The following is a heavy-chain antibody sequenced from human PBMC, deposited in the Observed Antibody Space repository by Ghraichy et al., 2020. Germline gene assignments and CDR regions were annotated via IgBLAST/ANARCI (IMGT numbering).Heavy chain of an antibody. CDR1: GYTFTHYY. V-gene: IGHV1-2*02. CDR3: ARPVTQYNLFWSGAYTMDV. J-gene: IGHJ6*02. Sequence: ASVKFSCKASGYTFTHYYMHWVRQAPGQGLEWMGRTNPNSGDTDYAQKFQGRVNMTRDTSISTAYMELSRLTSDDTAVYYCARPVTQYNLFWSGAYTMDVWGQGTTVTVSS. CDR2: TNPNSGDT. D-gene: IGHD3-3*01.